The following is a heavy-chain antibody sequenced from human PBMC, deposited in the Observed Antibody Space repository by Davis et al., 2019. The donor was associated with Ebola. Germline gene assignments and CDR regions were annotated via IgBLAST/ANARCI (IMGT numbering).Heavy chain of an antibody. CDR1: GYTFTSYG. D-gene: IGHD3-22*01. J-gene: IGHJ3*02. CDR3: AREGTYYDSSGYYWGHDAFDI. Sequence: ASVKVSCKASGYTFTSYGISWVRQAPGQGLEWMGWISAYNGNTNYAQKLQGRVTMTTDTSTSTAYMELRSLGSDDTAVYYCAREGTYYDSSGYYWGHDAFDIWGQGTMVTVSS. V-gene: IGHV1-18*04. CDR2: ISAYNGNT.